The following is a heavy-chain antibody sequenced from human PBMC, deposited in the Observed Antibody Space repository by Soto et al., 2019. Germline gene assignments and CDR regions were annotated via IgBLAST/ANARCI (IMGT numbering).Heavy chain of an antibody. CDR1: GGSISSGGYY. J-gene: IGHJ5*02. V-gene: IGHV4-31*03. CDR3: ARAGIAAAGDDALGWFDP. CDR2: IYYSGST. Sequence: QVQLQESGPGLVKPSQTLSLTCTVSGGSISSGGYYWSWIRQHPGKGLEWIGYIYYSGSTYYNPSLKSRVTISVDTSKNQFSLKLSSVPAADTAVYYCARAGIAAAGDDALGWFDPWGQGTLVTVSS. D-gene: IGHD6-13*01.